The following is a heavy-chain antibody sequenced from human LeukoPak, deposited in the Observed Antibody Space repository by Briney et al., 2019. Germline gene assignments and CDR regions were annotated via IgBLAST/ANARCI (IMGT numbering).Heavy chain of an antibody. V-gene: IGHV3-49*03. J-gene: IGHJ4*02. Sequence: PGGSLRLSXTASGFTFGDYAMSWFRQAPGKGMEWVGYIRSKAYGGTTEYAASVKGRFTISRDDSKSIAYLQMNSLKTEDTAVYYCTRALAYCGGDCYSGDYWGQGTLVTVSS. CDR2: IRSKAYGGTT. CDR3: TRALAYCGGDCYSGDY. CDR1: GFTFGDYA. D-gene: IGHD2-21*02.